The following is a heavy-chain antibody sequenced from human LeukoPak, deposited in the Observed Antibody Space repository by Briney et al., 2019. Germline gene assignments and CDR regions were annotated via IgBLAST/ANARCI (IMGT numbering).Heavy chain of an antibody. CDR3: AKGSVAGTIGVGAVFDY. Sequence: SETLSLTCTVSGGSISSSSYYWGWNRQPPGKGLEWIGSIYYSGSTYYNPSLKSRVTISVDTSKNQFSLKLSSVTAADTAVYYCAKGSVAGTIGVGAVFDYWGQGTLVTVSS. CDR2: IYYSGST. D-gene: IGHD6-19*01. CDR1: GGSISSSSYY. V-gene: IGHV4-39*01. J-gene: IGHJ4*02.